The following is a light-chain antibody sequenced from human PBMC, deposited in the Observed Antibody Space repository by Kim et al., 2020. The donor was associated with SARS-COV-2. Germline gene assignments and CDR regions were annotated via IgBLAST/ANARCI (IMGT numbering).Light chain of an antibody. CDR1: RSDIGGYNH. CDR2: GVS. Sequence: QSITISCTGSRSDIGGYNHVSWYQQYPGKAPKLVIYGVSHRPSGVSSRFSGSKSGNMASLTISGLQIEDEADFYCSSYTDNSSRYVFGTGTKVTVL. V-gene: IGLV2-14*03. J-gene: IGLJ1*01. CDR3: SSYTDNSSRYV.